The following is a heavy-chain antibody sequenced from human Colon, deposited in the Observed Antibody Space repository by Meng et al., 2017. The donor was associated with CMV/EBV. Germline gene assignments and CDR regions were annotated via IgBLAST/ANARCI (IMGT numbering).Heavy chain of an antibody. CDR1: GFTFSSFG. V-gene: IGHV3-7*01. CDR2: IKQDGSEQ. Sequence: GESLKISCAASGFTFSSFGMHWVRQAPGKGLEWVANIKQDGSEQFYADSVKGRFTISRDNAKNSLYLQMNSLRAGDTGLYYCGKNRVESWGQGTLVTVSS. J-gene: IGHJ4*02. D-gene: IGHD3-10*01. CDR3: GKNRVES.